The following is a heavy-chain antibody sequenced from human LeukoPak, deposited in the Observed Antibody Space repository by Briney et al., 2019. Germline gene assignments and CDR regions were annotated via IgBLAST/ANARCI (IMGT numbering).Heavy chain of an antibody. CDR3: AKDGDMVTPPYYFDY. CDR1: GFTFSSYA. Sequence: GGSLRLSCAASGFTFSSYAMSWVRQAPGKGLEWVSAISGRGGSTYYADSVKGRFTISRDNSKNTLYLQMNSLRAEDTAVYYCAKDGDMVTPPYYFDYWGQGTLVTVSS. J-gene: IGHJ4*02. CDR2: ISGRGGST. V-gene: IGHV3-23*01. D-gene: IGHD5-12*01.